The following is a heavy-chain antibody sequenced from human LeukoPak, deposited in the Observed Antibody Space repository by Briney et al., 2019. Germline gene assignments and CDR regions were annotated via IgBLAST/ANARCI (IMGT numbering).Heavy chain of an antibody. Sequence: PSGTLSLTCAVSGGSISSGNWWSWVRQPPGKGLEWIGEIYHSGSTNYNSSLKSRVTISVDKSKNQFSLKLSSVTAADTAVYYCASVKYYDILTPLYYFDYWGQGTLVTVSS. CDR1: GGSISSGNW. J-gene: IGHJ4*02. CDR3: ASVKYYDILTPLYYFDY. V-gene: IGHV4-4*02. CDR2: IYHSGST. D-gene: IGHD3-9*01.